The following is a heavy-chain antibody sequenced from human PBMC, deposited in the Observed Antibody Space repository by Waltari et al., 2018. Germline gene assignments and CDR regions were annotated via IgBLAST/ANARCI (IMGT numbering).Heavy chain of an antibody. CDR3: LRDSSGSHFDY. J-gene: IGHJ4*02. V-gene: IGHV1-2*06. CDR1: GYTFTGYA. Sequence: LVQSGAEVKKPGASVNVSCKASGYTFTGYAIRWVRQAPGQGLAWMGRINPKNGDTNYAQKLQGRVAMTTDTSTNTAFMELHSLRSDDTAVYYCLRDSSGSHFDYWGQGTLVTVSS. D-gene: IGHD3-22*01. CDR2: INPKNGDT.